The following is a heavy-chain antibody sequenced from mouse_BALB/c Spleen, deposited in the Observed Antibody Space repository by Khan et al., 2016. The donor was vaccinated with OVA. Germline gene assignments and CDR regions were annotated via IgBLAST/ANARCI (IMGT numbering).Heavy chain of an antibody. CDR3: ASSGYFAWFAY. J-gene: IGHJ3*01. CDR1: GFNIKDYY. CDR2: IDPENGET. Sequence: VQLKQSGAELVRPGALVKLSCKASGFNIKDYYMHWVKQRPEQGLEWIGWIDPENGETVYDPKFQGKASITADTSSNTAYLQLSSLPSEDTDVYYCASSGYFAWFAYWGQGTLVTVSA. V-gene: IGHV14-1*02.